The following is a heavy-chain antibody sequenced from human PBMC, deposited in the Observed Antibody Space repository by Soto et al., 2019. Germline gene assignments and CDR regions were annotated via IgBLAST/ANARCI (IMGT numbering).Heavy chain of an antibody. CDR3: ARDWGYYDGSGGSFFDH. CDR1: GFTFSSYS. D-gene: IGHD3-22*01. CDR2: ISSSSTTI. V-gene: IGHV3-48*01. Sequence: GGSLRLSCAGSGFTFSSYSMNWVRQAPGKGLEWVSYISSSSTTIYYADSVQGRFTISRDNAKNSLYLQMNSLRAEDTAVYYCARDWGYYDGSGGSFFDHWGQGTLVTVSS. J-gene: IGHJ4*02.